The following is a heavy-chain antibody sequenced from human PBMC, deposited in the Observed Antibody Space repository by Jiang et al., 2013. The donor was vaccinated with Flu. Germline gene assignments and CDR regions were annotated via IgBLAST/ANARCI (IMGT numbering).Heavy chain of an antibody. Sequence: YSFTSYWIGWVRQMPGKGLEWMGIIYPGDSDTRYSPSFQGQVTISTDKSISTAYLQWSSLKASDTAMYYCARHSSADAFDIWGQGTMATVSS. D-gene: IGHD6-13*01. CDR1: YSFTSYW. J-gene: IGHJ3*02. CDR2: IYPGDSDT. V-gene: IGHV5-51*01. CDR3: ARHSSADAFDI.